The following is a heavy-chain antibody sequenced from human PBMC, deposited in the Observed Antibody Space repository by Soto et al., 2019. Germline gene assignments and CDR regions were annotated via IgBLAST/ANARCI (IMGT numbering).Heavy chain of an antibody. CDR2: ISSSSSTI. D-gene: IGHD6-13*01. J-gene: IGHJ6*02. CDR3: AGIAAALEYYYGMDV. Sequence: RLSCAASGFTFSSYSMNWVRQAPGKGLEWVSYISSSSSTIYYADSVKGRFTISRDNAKNSLYLQMNSLRDEDTAVYYCAGIAAALEYYYGMDVWGQGTTVTVSS. CDR1: GFTFSSYS. V-gene: IGHV3-48*02.